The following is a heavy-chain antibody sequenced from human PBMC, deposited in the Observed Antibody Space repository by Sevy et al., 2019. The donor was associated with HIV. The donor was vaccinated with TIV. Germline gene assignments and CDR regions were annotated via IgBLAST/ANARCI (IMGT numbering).Heavy chain of an antibody. J-gene: IGHJ4*02. V-gene: IGHV3-7*01. D-gene: IGHD6-13*01. CDR3: ARAIAAAAGF. CDR1: GFTLDAYW. CDR2: KNQDGSTK. Sequence: GGSLRLSCAASGFTLDAYWMHWVRQAPGKGLEWLANKNQDGSTKYYAASAKGRFTSSRDNAKNLVYLKMNSMGPEDTGLYYCARAIAAAAGFWGQGTLVTVSS.